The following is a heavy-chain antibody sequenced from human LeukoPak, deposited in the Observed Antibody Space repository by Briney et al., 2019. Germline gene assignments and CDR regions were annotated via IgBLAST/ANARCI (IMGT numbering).Heavy chain of an antibody. CDR2: IIPIFGTA. Sequence: ASVKVSCKASGYTFTSYGISWVRQAPGQGLEWMGGIIPIFGTANYAQKFQGRVTITADESTSTAYMELSSLRSEDTAVYYCARARSLYYYDSSGYYYALDYWGQGTLVTVSS. D-gene: IGHD3-22*01. V-gene: IGHV1-69*13. J-gene: IGHJ4*02. CDR1: GYTFTSYG. CDR3: ARARSLYYYDSSGYYYALDY.